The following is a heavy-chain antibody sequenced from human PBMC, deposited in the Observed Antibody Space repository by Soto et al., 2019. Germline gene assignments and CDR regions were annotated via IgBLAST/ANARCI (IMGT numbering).Heavy chain of an antibody. CDR2: NSYSGST. V-gene: IGHV4-59*08. D-gene: IGHD1-26*01. J-gene: IGHJ4*02. CDR3: ARHGGSYSFDY. Sequence: SETLSLTCTVTGGSTTSYYWSWLRQPSGKGLEWIGYNSYSGSTDYNPSLKSRVTISVDTSKNQFSLKLSSATAADTAVYYCARHGGSYSFDYWGQGTLVTVSS. CDR1: GGSTTSYY.